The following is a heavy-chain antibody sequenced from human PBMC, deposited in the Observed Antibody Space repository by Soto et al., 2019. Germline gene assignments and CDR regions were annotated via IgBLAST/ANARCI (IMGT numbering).Heavy chain of an antibody. CDR3: ARGSWDDVSGHYYMDV. D-gene: IGHD1-1*01. CDR1: GDSVSSNSAA. J-gene: IGHJ6*03. V-gene: IGHV6-1*01. CDR2: TYYKSKWYH. Sequence: SQTLSLTCAISGDSVSSNSAAWNWIRQSPSRGLEWLGRTYYKSKWYHNHAVSVKSRITINPDTSKNQFSLQLTSVTPEDTAVYYCARGSWDDVSGHYYMDVWDKGTTVTVSS.